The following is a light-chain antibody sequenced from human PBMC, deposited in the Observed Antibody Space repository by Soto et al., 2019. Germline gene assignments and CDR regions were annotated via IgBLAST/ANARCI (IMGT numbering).Light chain of an antibody. CDR1: QSVSSSY. CDR3: QQYATSPTT. Sequence: ENVFTQFSGTLSFSPWERATLSFRASQSVSSSYLAWYQHKPGQAPRFLIYGASTRATGIPDRFSGSGSGTDFTLTISRLEPEDFAVYYCQQYATSPTTFGQGAKVDIK. CDR2: GAS. J-gene: IGKJ1*01. V-gene: IGKV3-20*01.